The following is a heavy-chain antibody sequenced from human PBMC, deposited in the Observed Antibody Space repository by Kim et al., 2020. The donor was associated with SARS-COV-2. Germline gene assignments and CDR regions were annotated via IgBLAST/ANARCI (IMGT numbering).Heavy chain of an antibody. J-gene: IGHJ2*01. Sequence: GGSLRLSCTASGFTFSTFGMNWVRQAPGKGLEWVSSISSSSKYIYYADSVEGRFTVSRDNAKNSLSLQMNSLRADDTAVYYCARDSRAVTILWNFDLWGRGTLVTVSS. CDR1: GFTFSTFG. CDR3: ARDSRAVTILWNFDL. V-gene: IGHV3-21*01. CDR2: ISSSSKYI. D-gene: IGHD4-17*01.